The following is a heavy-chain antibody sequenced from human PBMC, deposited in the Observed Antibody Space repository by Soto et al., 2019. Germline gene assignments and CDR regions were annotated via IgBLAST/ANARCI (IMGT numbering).Heavy chain of an antibody. J-gene: IGHJ2*01. Sequence: SETLSLTCTVSGDSISSSSYYWVWIRQPPGRGLEWIGSIFYSGTTYYNPSLKSRVTISIDTSKNQFSLKLTSVTAADTAVYYCAKTGPDAILTDWYFDLWGRATLVTVSS. D-gene: IGHD3-9*01. V-gene: IGHV4-39*01. CDR1: GDSISSSSYY. CDR3: AKTGPDAILTDWYFDL. CDR2: IFYSGTT.